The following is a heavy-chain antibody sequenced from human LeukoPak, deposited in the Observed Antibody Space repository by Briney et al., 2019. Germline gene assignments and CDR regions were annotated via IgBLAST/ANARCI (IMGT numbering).Heavy chain of an antibody. V-gene: IGHV5-51*01. Sequence: GESLKISCKGSGFRFTNYWIGWVRQLPGKGLEWMGIIYPGDSDTRYSPSFQGQVTISVDKSNSTTYLQWSSLKASDTAMYYCARLGSQMFIDYWGQGTLVTVSS. CDR3: ARLGSQMFIDY. J-gene: IGHJ4*02. CDR1: GFRFTNYW. D-gene: IGHD1-26*01. CDR2: IYPGDSDT.